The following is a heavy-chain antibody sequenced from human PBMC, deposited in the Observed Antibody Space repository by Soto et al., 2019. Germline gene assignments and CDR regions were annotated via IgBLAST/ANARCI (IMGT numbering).Heavy chain of an antibody. CDR2: ISSSSSYI. V-gene: IGHV3-21*01. D-gene: IGHD4-17*01. Sequence: EVQLVESGGGLVKPGGSLRLSCAASGFTFSSYSMNWVRQAPGKGLEWVSSISSSSSYIYYADSVKGRFTISRDNAKNSLYLQMNSLRAEDTAVYYCAATEHDYGDYVGYFQHWARAPWSPSPQ. CDR3: AATEHDYGDYVGYFQH. CDR1: GFTFSSYS. J-gene: IGHJ1*01.